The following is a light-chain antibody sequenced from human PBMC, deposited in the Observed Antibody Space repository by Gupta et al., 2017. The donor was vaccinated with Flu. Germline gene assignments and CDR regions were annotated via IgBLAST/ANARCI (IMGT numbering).Light chain of an antibody. V-gene: IGKV3-15*01. CDR1: QSVSSN. Sequence: GERATLSCRASQSVSSNLDWYQQKPGQAPRLLIYGASTRATGIPARFSGSGSGTEFTLTISSLQSEDFAVYYCQQYYNWPRTFGQGTKVEIK. CDR3: QQYYNWPRT. CDR2: GAS. J-gene: IGKJ1*01.